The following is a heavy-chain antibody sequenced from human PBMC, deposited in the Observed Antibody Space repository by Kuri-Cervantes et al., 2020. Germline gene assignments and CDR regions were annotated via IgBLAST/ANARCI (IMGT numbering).Heavy chain of an antibody. CDR2: IRSKANSYAT. CDR3: AGPAGTANQAMVVDY. D-gene: IGHD5-18*01. V-gene: IGHV3-73*01. Sequence: GESLKISCAASGFTFSDHYMDWVRQAPGKGLEWVGRIRSKANSYATAYAASVKGRFTISRDDSKNTAYLQMNSLKTEDTAVYYCAGPAGTANQAMVVDYWGQGNLVTGAS. CDR1: GFTFSDHY. J-gene: IGHJ4*02.